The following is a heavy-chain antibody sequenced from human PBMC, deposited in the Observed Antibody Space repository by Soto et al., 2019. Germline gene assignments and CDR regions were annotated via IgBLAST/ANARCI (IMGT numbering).Heavy chain of an antibody. Sequence: QLQLQESGSGLVKPSQTLSLTCAVSGGSISSGGYSWNWIRQPPGKGLEWIGYIYHSGSTYYNPSLKSRVTISVDRSKNQFSLKLSSVTAADTAVYYCAREGYSGYDSPGYFDYWGQGTLVTVSS. D-gene: IGHD5-12*01. CDR2: IYHSGST. CDR1: GGSISSGGYS. CDR3: AREGYSGYDSPGYFDY. V-gene: IGHV4-30-2*01. J-gene: IGHJ4*02.